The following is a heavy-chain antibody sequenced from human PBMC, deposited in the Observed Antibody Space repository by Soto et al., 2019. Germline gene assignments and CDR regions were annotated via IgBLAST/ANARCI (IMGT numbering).Heavy chain of an antibody. CDR2: ISGSGGST. V-gene: IGHV3-23*01. J-gene: IGHJ4*02. CDR1: GFTFSSYA. Sequence: GGSLRLSCAASGFTFSSYAMSWVRQAPGKGLEWVSTISGSGGSTYYADSVKGRFTISRDNSRNTLYLQMNSLRAEDTAVYYCASKTTVTSFDYWGQGTLVTVSS. CDR3: ASKTTVTSFDY. D-gene: IGHD4-17*01.